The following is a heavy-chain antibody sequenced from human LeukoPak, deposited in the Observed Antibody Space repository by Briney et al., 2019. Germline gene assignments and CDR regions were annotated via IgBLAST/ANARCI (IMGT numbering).Heavy chain of an antibody. D-gene: IGHD4-17*01. V-gene: IGHV3-53*01. J-gene: IGHJ4*02. Sequence: QTGGSLRLSCAASGFTVSSNYMSWVRQAPGKGLEWVSVIYSGGSTYYADSVKGRFTISRDNSKNTLYLQMNSLRAEDTAVYYCARSDYGSGDYAVPFDYWGQGTLVTVSS. CDR3: ARSDYGSGDYAVPFDY. CDR1: GFTVSSNY. CDR2: IYSGGST.